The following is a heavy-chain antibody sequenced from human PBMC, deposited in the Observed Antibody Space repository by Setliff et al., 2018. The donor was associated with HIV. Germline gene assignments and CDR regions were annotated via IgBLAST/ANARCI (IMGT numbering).Heavy chain of an antibody. CDR1: GGSINRSPYY. D-gene: IGHD2-2*01. J-gene: IGHJ4*02. CDR2: IFYSGTT. V-gene: IGHV4-39*06. Sequence: SENLSLTCTVSGGSINRSPYYWGWIRQPPGKGLEWIASIFYSGTTYYNPSLKSRLRMSVDTSKNQFTLKVISMTAADTAVYYCARLSCSSNSCPFDYWVQGTLVTVSS. CDR3: ARLSCSSNSCPFDY.